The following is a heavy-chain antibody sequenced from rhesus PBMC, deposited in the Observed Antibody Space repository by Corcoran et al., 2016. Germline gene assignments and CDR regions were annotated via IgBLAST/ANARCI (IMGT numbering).Heavy chain of an antibody. Sequence: QVQLQESGPGLVKPSETLSLTCAVSGGSFSSYWWSWIRQPPGKGLEWIGEINGNSGSTNYNPSLKSRVTISKDESKNQFSLKLSSVTAADTAVYYCASLYYALDYWGQGVLVTVSS. CDR1: GGSFSSYW. J-gene: IGHJ4*01. CDR3: ASLYYALDY. CDR2: INGNSGST. V-gene: IGHV4-80*01. D-gene: IGHD2-2*01.